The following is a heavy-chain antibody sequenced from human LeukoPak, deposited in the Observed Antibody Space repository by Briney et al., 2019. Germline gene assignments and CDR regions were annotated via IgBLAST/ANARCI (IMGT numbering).Heavy chain of an antibody. Sequence: PGGSLRLSCSASGFTFSNYPMHWVRQAPGKGLEYVSAISSDGVSTYYGASVKGRFTISRDNSRNTLYLQMSSLRAEDTALYYCAKETAFYDHWGRGTLVTVSS. V-gene: IGHV3-64D*06. CDR2: ISSDGVST. J-gene: IGHJ4*02. D-gene: IGHD2/OR15-2a*01. CDR1: GFTFSNYP. CDR3: AKETAFYDH.